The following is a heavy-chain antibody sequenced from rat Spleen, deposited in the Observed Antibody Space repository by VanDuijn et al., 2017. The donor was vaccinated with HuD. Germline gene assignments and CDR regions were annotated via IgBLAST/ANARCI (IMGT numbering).Heavy chain of an antibody. CDR3: ASRTGNWFAY. CDR1: GFTFSDYY. V-gene: IGHV5-25*01. D-gene: IGHD5-1*01. J-gene: IGHJ2*01. Sequence: EVQLVESGGGLVQPGRSMKLSCAASGFTFSDYYMAWVRQAPTKGLEWVASINTGGGNSYYRDSVKGRFIISRDNAKSTLYLQMDSLRSEDTATYYCASRTGNWFAYWGQGVMVTVSS. CDR2: INTGGGNS.